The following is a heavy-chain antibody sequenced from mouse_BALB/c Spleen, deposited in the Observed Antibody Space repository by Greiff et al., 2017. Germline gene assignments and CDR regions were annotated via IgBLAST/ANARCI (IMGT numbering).Heavy chain of an antibody. J-gene: IGHJ2*01. CDR3: ARCYGSSLDY. D-gene: IGHD1-1*01. V-gene: IGHV5-6-5*01. Sequence: EVHLVESGGGLVKPGGSLKLSCAASGFTFSSYAMSWVRQTPEKRLEWVASISSGGSTYYPDSVKGRFTISRDNARNILYLQMSSLRSEDTAMYYCARCYGSSLDYWGQGTTLTVSS. CDR2: ISSGGST. CDR1: GFTFSSYA.